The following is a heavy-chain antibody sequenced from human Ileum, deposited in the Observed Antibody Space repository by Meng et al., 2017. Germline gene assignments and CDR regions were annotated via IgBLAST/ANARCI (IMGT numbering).Heavy chain of an antibody. CDR1: GFTFSSYG. D-gene: IGHD3-9*01. Sequence: EVQLLESGGGFVQPVGSLSLSGTAAGFTFSSYGMSWVRQAPGKGLEWVSGLSGNSNTYYAESVMGRFAISRDNSKNTLYLQMNSLKAEDTAVYYCARGIGTHGRYYSDYWGQGTLVTVSS. V-gene: IGHV3-23*03. CDR3: ARGIGTHGRYYSDY. CDR2: LSGNSNT. J-gene: IGHJ4*02.